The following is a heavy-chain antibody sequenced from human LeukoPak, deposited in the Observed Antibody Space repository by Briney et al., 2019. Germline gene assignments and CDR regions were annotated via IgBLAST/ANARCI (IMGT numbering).Heavy chain of an antibody. J-gene: IGHJ4*02. D-gene: IGHD3-22*01. Sequence: SETLSLTCTVSGGSISSSSYYWGWIRQPPGKGLEWIGSIYYSGSTYYNPSLKSRVTISVDTSKNQFSLKLSSVTAADTAVYYCASFPNYYYSSGYYYFVSDWGQGTLVTVSS. CDR2: IYYSGST. CDR3: ASFPNYYYSSGYYYFVSD. V-gene: IGHV4-39*01. CDR1: GGSISSSSYY.